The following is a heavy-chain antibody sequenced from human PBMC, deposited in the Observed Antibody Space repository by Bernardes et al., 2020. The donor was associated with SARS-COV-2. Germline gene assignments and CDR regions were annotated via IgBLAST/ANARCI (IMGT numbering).Heavy chain of an antibody. D-gene: IGHD6-13*01. CDR1: GYTFTSYA. CDR2: INAGNGNT. Sequence: ASVKVSCKASGYTFTSYAMHWVRQAPGQRLEWMGWINAGNGNTKYSQKFQGRVTITRDTSASTAYMELSSLRSEDTAVYYCAGAGVGQQLTHLRSYYGMDVWGQGTTVTVSS. CDR3: AGAGVGQQLTHLRSYYGMDV. J-gene: IGHJ6*02. V-gene: IGHV1-3*01.